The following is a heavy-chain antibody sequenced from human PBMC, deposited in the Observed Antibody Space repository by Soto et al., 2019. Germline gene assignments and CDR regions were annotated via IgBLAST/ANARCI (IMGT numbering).Heavy chain of an antibody. CDR2: IYSTGTT. D-gene: IGHD6-13*01. J-gene: IGHJ2*01. Sequence: PSETLSLTCTVSGTSVRHFYWSWIRQSAGKGLEWIGRIYSTGTTNFNPSLKSRLTMSMDMSKNQVSLNLTSVTAADTAVYYCVRDRADFSSTYYHYFSVWGRGTLVTV. CDR1: GTSVRHFY. CDR3: VRDRADFSSTYYHYFSV. V-gene: IGHV4-4*07.